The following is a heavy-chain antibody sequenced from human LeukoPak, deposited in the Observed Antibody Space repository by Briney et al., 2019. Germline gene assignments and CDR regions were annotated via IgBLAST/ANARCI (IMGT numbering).Heavy chain of an antibody. D-gene: IGHD4-17*01. V-gene: IGHV3-30*19. CDR3: ARNNYGEYYFDY. Sequence: PGGSLRLSCAASGFTFSSYGMHWVRQAPGKGLEWVAVISYDGSNKYYADSVKGRFTISRDNSKNTLYLQMNSLRTEDTAVYYCARNNYGEYYFDYWGQGTLVTVSS. CDR2: ISYDGSNK. J-gene: IGHJ4*02. CDR1: GFTFSSYG.